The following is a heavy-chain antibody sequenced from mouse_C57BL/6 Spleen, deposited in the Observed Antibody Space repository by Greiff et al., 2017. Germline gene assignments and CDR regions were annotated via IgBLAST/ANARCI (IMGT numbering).Heavy chain of an antibody. Sequence: EVKVVDSGGGLVQPGGSLSLSCAASGFTFTDYYMSWVRQPPGKALEWLGFIRNKANGYTTEYSASVKGRFTISRDNSQSILYLQMNALRAEDSATYYCASLLWPYYFDYWGQGTTLTVSS. V-gene: IGHV7-3*01. CDR1: GFTFTDYY. J-gene: IGHJ2*01. CDR3: ASLLWPYYFDY. CDR2: IRNKANGYTT. D-gene: IGHD2-10*01.